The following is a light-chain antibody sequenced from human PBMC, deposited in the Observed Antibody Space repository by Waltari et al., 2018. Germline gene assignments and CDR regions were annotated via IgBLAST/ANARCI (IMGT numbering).Light chain of an antibody. CDR1: SRDVGGYDP. CDR3: SSYTSSSSWV. CDR2: EVS. V-gene: IGLV2-14*01. Sequence: QSALTQPASVSGSPGQSITISCTGTSRDVGGYDPVPWYPQHPGKAPKLMIYEVSNRPSGVSSRFSGSKSANTASLTISGLQAEDEADYYCSSYTSSSSWVFGGGTKLTVL. J-gene: IGLJ3*02.